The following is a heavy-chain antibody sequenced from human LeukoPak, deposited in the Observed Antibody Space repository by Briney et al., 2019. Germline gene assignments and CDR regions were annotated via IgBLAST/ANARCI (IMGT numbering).Heavy chain of an antibody. CDR1: GGSISSGY. Sequence: SETLSLTCAVSGGSISSGYWSWIRQPPGKGLEWIGYIYYSGNTNYNPSLKTRVTISVDSSKNKFSLKLNSVAAADTAVYFCARHAVGTLRAFDIWGQGTMVTVSS. D-gene: IGHD4-23*01. CDR2: IYYSGNT. CDR3: ARHAVGTLRAFDI. J-gene: IGHJ3*02. V-gene: IGHV4-59*01.